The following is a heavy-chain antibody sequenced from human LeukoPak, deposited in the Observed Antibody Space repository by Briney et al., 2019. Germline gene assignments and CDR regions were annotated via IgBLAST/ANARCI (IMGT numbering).Heavy chain of an antibody. Sequence: SETLSLTCTVSGGSISSSSYYWSWIRQPPGKGLEWIGEINHSGSTNYNPSLKSRVTISVDTSKNQFSLKLGSVTAADTAVYYCARGNLGWFGKLYYFDYWGQGTLVTVSS. D-gene: IGHD3-10*01. CDR1: GGSISSSSYY. J-gene: IGHJ4*02. V-gene: IGHV4-39*07. CDR3: ARGNLGWFGKLYYFDY. CDR2: INHSGST.